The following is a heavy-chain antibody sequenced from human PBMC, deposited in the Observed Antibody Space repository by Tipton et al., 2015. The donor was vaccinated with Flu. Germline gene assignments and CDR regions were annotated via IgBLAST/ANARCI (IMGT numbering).Heavy chain of an antibody. CDR1: GGSISSSSYY. J-gene: IGHJ5*02. CDR2: IYYSGST. V-gene: IGHV4-39*07. Sequence: TLSLTCTVSGGSISSSSYYWGWIRQPPGKGLEWIGSIYYSGSTYYNPSLKSRVTISVDTSKNQFSLKLRSVTAADTAVYYCARDPSGSYYVRWFDPWGQGTLVTVSS. CDR3: ARDPSGSYYVRWFDP. D-gene: IGHD1-26*01.